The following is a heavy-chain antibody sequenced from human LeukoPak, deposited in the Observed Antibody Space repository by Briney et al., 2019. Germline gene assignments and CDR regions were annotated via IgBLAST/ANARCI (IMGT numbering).Heavy chain of an antibody. J-gene: IGHJ4*02. V-gene: IGHV3-33*01. CDR1: GFTFSHYA. CDR3: ARDAQRGFDYSNSLQY. CDR2: IWSDETNK. D-gene: IGHD4-11*01. Sequence: PGGSLRLSCAAAGFTFSHYAIHWVRQAPGKGLEWVAVIWSDETNKYYAASVKGRFTISRDDSDKTVYLQMNSLRPEDTGVYYCARDAQRGFDYSNSLQYWGQGTPVTVST.